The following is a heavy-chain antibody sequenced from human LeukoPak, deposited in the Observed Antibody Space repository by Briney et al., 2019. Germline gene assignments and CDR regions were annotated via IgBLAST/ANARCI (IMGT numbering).Heavy chain of an antibody. D-gene: IGHD2-15*01. CDR1: GYTFTSYD. Sequence: VASVKVSCKASGYTFTSYDINWVRQAPGQGLEWMGWISAYNGNTNYAQKLQGRVTMTTDTSTSTAYMELRSLRSDDTAVYYCARDLTVVTINYYYYGMDVWGQGTTVTVSS. J-gene: IGHJ6*02. CDR2: ISAYNGNT. CDR3: ARDLTVVTINYYYYGMDV. V-gene: IGHV1-18*01.